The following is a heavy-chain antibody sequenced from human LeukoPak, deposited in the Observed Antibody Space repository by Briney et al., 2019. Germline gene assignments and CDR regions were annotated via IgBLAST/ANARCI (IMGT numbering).Heavy chain of an antibody. D-gene: IGHD3-22*01. CDR1: GYTFTGYY. Sequence: ASVKVSCKASGYTFTGYYMHWVRQAPGQGLEWMGRINPNSGGTNYAQKFQGRVTMTRDTSISTAYMELSRLRSDDTAVYYCAGGDLYYYDSSGMFDYWGQGTLVTVSS. J-gene: IGHJ4*02. CDR3: AGGDLYYYDSSGMFDY. V-gene: IGHV1-2*06. CDR2: INPNSGGT.